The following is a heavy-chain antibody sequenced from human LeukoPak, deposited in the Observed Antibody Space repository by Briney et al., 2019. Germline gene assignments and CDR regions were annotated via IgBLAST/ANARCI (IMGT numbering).Heavy chain of an antibody. CDR3: ARWGGVDYYYYYGLDV. CDR2: ISAYTGNT. J-gene: IGHJ6*02. D-gene: IGHD2-15*01. V-gene: IGHV1-18*01. CDR1: GYTFTNYG. Sequence: GASVKVSCKASGYTFTNYGVSWVRQAPGQGLEWMGWISAYTGNTNYAQKFQGRVTMTTDTSTSTAYMVLRSLRSDDTAVYYCARWGGVDYYYYYGLDVWGQGTTVTVSS.